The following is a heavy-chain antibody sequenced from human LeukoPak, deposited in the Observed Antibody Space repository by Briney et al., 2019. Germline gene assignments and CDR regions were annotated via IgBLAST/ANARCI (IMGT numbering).Heavy chain of an antibody. D-gene: IGHD3-16*01. V-gene: IGHV5-51*01. Sequence: GESLKISCKGSGYSFTSYWIGWVRQMPGKGLEWMGIIYPGDSDTRYNPPFQGQVTISADKSINTAFLQWSSLKVSDTAMYYCVRPAGGHYDYYYMDVWGKGTAVTVSS. J-gene: IGHJ6*03. CDR1: GYSFTSYW. CDR3: VRPAGGHYDYYYMDV. CDR2: IYPGDSDT.